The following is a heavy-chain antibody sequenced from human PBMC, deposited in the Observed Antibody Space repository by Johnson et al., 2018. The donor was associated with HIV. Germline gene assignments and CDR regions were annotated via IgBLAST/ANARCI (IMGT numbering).Heavy chain of an antibody. CDR2: ISYDGSNK. J-gene: IGHJ3*02. D-gene: IGHD5-24*01. CDR3: ARACRDGYTCDVYDI. Sequence: QVQLVESGGGVVRPGGSLRLSCVASGFTFDDFGMSWVRQAPGKGLEWVAVISYDGSNKYYADSVKGRFTISRDNSKNTLYLQMNSLRAEDTAVYYCARACRDGYTCDVYDIWGQGTMVTVSS. V-gene: IGHV3-30*03. CDR1: GFTFDDFG.